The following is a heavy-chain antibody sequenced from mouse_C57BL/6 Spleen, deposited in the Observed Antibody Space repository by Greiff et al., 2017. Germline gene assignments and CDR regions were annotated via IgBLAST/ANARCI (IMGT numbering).Heavy chain of an antibody. D-gene: IGHD2-2*01. V-gene: IGHV1-15*01. Sequence: VKLVESGAELVRPGASVTLSCKASGYTFTDYEMHWVKQTPVHGLEWIGAIDPETGATAYNQKFKGKAILTADKSSSTAYMKLRSLTSEDSAVYYCTRSGGLHPEFADWGQGTLVTVSA. CDR1: GYTFTDYE. CDR3: TRSGGLHPEFAD. J-gene: IGHJ3*01. CDR2: IDPETGAT.